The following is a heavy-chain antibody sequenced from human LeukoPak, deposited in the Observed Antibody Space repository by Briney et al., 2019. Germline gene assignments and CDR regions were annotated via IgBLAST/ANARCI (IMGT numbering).Heavy chain of an antibody. D-gene: IGHD5-12*01. CDR3: AKARLRRGYSGYDRFLLHY. CDR1: GFTFSSYW. CDR2: ISGSGGST. J-gene: IGHJ4*02. Sequence: GGSLRLSCAASGFTFSSYWMSWVRQAPGKGLERVSAISGSGGSTYYADSEKGRFTISRDNSKNTLYLQMNSLRAEDTAVYYCAKARLRRGYSGYDRFLLHYWGQGTLVTVSS. V-gene: IGHV3-23*01.